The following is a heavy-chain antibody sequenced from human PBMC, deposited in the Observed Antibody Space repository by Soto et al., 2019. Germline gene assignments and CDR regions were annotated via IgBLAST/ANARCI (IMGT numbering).Heavy chain of an antibody. V-gene: IGHV4-34*01. J-gene: IGHJ4*02. CDR3: ARSFGWYAVDS. D-gene: IGHD6-19*01. CDR1: GGSFSGYY. CDR2: ITHSGST. Sequence: PSETLSLTCAVYGGSFSGYYWSWIRQPPGKGLEWIGEITHSGSTNYNPSLKSRVTILLDKSKNQFSLSLSFVTAADTATYYCARSFGWYAVDSWGQGILVTVSS.